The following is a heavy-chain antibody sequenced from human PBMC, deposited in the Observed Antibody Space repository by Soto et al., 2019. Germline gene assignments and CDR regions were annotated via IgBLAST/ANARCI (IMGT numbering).Heavy chain of an antibody. D-gene: IGHD2-15*01. CDR3: ARAPPRWGYCSGGSCYSYWFDP. CDR2: INHSGST. J-gene: IGHJ5*02. V-gene: IGHV4-34*01. CDR1: GGSFSGYY. Sequence: SETLSLTCAVYGGSFSGYYWSWIRQPPGKGLEWIGEINHSGSTNYNPSLKSRVTISVDTSTNQFSLKLSSVTAADTAVYYCARAPPRWGYCSGGSCYSYWFDPWGQGTLVTVSS.